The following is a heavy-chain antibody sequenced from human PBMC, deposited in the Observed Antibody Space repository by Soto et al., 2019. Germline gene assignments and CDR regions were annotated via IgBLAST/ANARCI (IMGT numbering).Heavy chain of an antibody. J-gene: IGHJ4*02. Sequence: ASVKVSCKSSGYTFTSYDIYCVRQATGQGLEWMGWMNPNSGNTNYAQKLQGRVTLTTDTSTSTAYMELRSLRSDDTAVYYCARDQGYKYGAFYFDYWGQGTLVTVSS. CDR2: MNPNSGNT. D-gene: IGHD1-1*01. V-gene: IGHV1-18*01. CDR1: GYTFTSYD. CDR3: ARDQGYKYGAFYFDY.